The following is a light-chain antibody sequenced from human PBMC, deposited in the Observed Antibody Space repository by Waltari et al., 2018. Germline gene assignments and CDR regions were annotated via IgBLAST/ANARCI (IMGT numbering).Light chain of an antibody. CDR1: QSISSY. Sequence: DIQMTQSPSSLSASVGDRVTITCRASQSISSYLNWYQQKPGKAPKLLIYAASSLQSGVPSRFSGSGSGTDFTLTISSLEPEDFAVYYCQQRHNWPLTFGGGTTVEMK. V-gene: IGKV1-39*01. CDR3: QQRHNWPLT. J-gene: IGKJ4*01. CDR2: AAS.